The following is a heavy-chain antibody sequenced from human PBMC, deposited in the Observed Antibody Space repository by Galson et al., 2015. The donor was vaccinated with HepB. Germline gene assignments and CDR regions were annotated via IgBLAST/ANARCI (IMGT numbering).Heavy chain of an antibody. J-gene: IGHJ4*02. Sequence: TLSLTCTVSGGSISRGGYYWSWIRQHPGKGLEWIGYIYYSGSTYYNPSLKSRVTISVDTSKNQFSLKLSSVTAADTAVYYCARCPTNWNFVNWGQGTLVTVSS. CDR2: IYYSGST. V-gene: IGHV4-31*03. CDR3: ARCPTNWNFVN. CDR1: GGSISRGGYY. D-gene: IGHD1-20*01.